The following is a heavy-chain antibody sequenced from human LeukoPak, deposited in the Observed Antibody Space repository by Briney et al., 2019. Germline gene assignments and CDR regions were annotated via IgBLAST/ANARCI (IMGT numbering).Heavy chain of an antibody. J-gene: IGHJ3*02. V-gene: IGHV1-46*01. CDR1: GYTFTSYY. D-gene: IGHD3-22*01. CDR3: ARDDDYYDSSGYYVVLAFDI. Sequence: ASVKVSCKASGYTFTSYYMHWVRQAPGQGLEWMGIINPSGGSASYAQKFQGRVTMTRDTSTSTVYMELSSLRSEDTAVYYCARDDDYYDSSGYYVVLAFDIWGQGTMVAVSS. CDR2: INPSGGSA.